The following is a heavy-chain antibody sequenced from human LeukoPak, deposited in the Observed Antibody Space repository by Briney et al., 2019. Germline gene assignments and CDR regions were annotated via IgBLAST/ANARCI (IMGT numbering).Heavy chain of an antibody. CDR2: ISSGSTYI. CDR1: GFCFSSYS. CDR3: ARGRTSGGMTTDIDY. D-gene: IGHD4-11*01. Sequence: GWSLRLSCAASGFCFSSYSMNWVRQAPGKGLEWVSSISSGSTYIYYAVSVKGRFTISRDNAKNSLYLQMNSLRAEDTAVYYCARGRTSGGMTTDIDYWGQGTLVTVSS. J-gene: IGHJ4*02. V-gene: IGHV3-21*01.